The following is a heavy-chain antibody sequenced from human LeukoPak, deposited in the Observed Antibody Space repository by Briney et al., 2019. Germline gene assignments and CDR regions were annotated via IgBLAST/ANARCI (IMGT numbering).Heavy chain of an antibody. CDR3: ARARQGGGSGYYYVRGYGGAFDI. D-gene: IGHD3-22*01. J-gene: IGHJ3*02. CDR2: IYYSGST. Sequence: SETLSLTCTVSGGSISSSSYYWGWIRQPPGKGLEWIGSIYYSGSTYYNPSLKSRVTISVDTSKNQFSLKLSSVTAADTAVYYCARARQGGGSGYYYVRGYGGAFDIWGQGTMVTVSS. CDR1: GGSISSSSYY. V-gene: IGHV4-39*01.